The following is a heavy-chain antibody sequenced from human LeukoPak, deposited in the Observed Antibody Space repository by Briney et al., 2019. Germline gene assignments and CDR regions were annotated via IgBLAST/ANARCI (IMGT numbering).Heavy chain of an antibody. Sequence: PGGSLRLTCASSGFNFNIYNMNWVRQAPGKGLDWVSFISAGSTVLYYAESVKGRFTISRDNSKNTLYLQMDSLRAEDMAVYYCARSSIAAPYYYYMDVWGKGTTVTVSS. CDR1: GFNFNIYN. CDR2: ISAGSTVL. D-gene: IGHD6-6*01. V-gene: IGHV3-48*01. CDR3: ARSSIAAPYYYYMDV. J-gene: IGHJ6*03.